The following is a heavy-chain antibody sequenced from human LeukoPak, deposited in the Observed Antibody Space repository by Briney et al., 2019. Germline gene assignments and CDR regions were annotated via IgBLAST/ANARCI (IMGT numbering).Heavy chain of an antibody. CDR1: GFTFSSYA. V-gene: IGHV3-23*01. CDR2: ISGSGGSK. J-gene: IGHJ4*02. Sequence: GGSLRLSCAASGFTFSSYAMSWVRQAPGKGLEWVSTISGSGGSKYYADSVKGRFTISRDNSKNTLYLQMNSLRAEDTAVYYCAKDEGSGWYYFDYWGQGSLVTVSS. D-gene: IGHD6-19*01. CDR3: AKDEGSGWYYFDY.